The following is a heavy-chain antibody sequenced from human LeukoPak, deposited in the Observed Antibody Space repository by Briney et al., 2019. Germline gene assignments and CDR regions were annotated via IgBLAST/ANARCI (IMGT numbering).Heavy chain of an antibody. Sequence: GGSLRLSCAASGFTFSSYAMHWVRQAPGKGLEWVAVISYDGSNKYYADSVKGRFTISRDNSKNTLYLQMNSLRAEDTAVYYCAKGNRGLVPAAIDDIWGQGTMVTVSS. CDR2: ISYDGSNK. D-gene: IGHD2-2*02. J-gene: IGHJ3*02. CDR1: GFTFSSYA. V-gene: IGHV3-30-3*01. CDR3: AKGNRGLVPAAIDDI.